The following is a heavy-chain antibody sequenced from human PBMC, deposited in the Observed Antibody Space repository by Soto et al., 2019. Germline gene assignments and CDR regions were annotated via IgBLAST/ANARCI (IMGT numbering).Heavy chain of an antibody. Sequence: QVQLQESGPGLVKPSETLSLTCTVSGGSISSYYWSWIRQPPGKGLEWIGYIYYSGSTNYNPSLNRRFTRSVDPSKNQSSLKLSSVTAADKAVYYCARRSAHYDFWRGYSHYYYYYMDGWGKGTTVTVS. J-gene: IGHJ6*03. V-gene: IGHV4-59*08. D-gene: IGHD3-3*01. CDR3: ARRSAHYDFWRGYSHYYYYYMDG. CDR1: GGSISSYY. CDR2: IYYSGST.